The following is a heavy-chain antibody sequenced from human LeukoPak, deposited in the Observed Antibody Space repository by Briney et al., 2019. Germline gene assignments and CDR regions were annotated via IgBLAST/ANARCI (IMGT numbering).Heavy chain of an antibody. CDR3: AKRTYYDFWSGYYVDY. D-gene: IGHD3-3*01. Sequence: PGGSLRLSCAASGFTFSSYGMHWVRQAPGKGLEWVAVISYDGSNKYYADSVKGRFTISRDNSKNTLYLQMNSLRAEDTAVYYCAKRTYYDFWSGYYVDYWGQGTLVTVSS. J-gene: IGHJ4*02. V-gene: IGHV3-30*18. CDR1: GFTFSSYG. CDR2: ISYDGSNK.